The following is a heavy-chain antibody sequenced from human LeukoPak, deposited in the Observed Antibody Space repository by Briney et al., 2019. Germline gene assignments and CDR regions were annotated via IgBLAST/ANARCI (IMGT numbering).Heavy chain of an antibody. D-gene: IGHD4-17*01. CDR3: ARGWTTVTTPVDY. V-gene: IGHV3-21*01. Sequence: PGGSLRLSCAASGFTFDDYGMSWVRQAPGKGLEWVSSISSSSSYIYYADSVKGRFTISRDNAKNSLYLQMNSLRAEDTAVYYCARGWTTVTTPVDYWGQGTLVTVSS. CDR2: ISSSSSYI. J-gene: IGHJ4*02. CDR1: GFTFDDYG.